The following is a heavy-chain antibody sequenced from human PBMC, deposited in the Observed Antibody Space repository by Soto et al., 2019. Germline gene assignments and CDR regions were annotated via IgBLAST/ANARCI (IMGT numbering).Heavy chain of an antibody. CDR2: IYHSGST. Sequence: LSLTCAVSGGSISSGGYSWSWIRQPPGKGLEWIGYIYHSGSTYYNPSLKSRVTISVDRSKNQFSLKLSSVTAADTAVYYCARGLRYYFDYWGQGTLVTVSS. CDR1: GGSISSGGYS. J-gene: IGHJ4*02. V-gene: IGHV4-30-2*01. CDR3: ARGLRYYFDY. D-gene: IGHD4-17*01.